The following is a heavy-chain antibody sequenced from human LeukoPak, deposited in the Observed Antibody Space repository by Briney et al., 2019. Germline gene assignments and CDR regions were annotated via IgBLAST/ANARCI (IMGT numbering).Heavy chain of an antibody. CDR3: ARVTGIGVGGPVDY. D-gene: IGHD6-19*01. Sequence: ASVKVSCKSSVYTFTSYDISWVRQAPGQGLEWMGWISAYNGNTNYAQKLQGRVTMTTDTSTRTAYMELRSLRSDDTAVYYCARVTGIGVGGPVDYWGQGTLVTVSS. CDR1: VYTFTSYD. CDR2: ISAYNGNT. V-gene: IGHV1-18*01. J-gene: IGHJ4*02.